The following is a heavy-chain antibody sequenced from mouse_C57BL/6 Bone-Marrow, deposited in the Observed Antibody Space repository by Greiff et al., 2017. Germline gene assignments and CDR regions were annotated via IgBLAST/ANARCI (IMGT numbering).Heavy chain of an antibody. CDR2: IDPETGGP. D-gene: IGHD1-1*01. J-gene: IGHJ3*01. CDR1: GYTFTDYE. V-gene: IGHV1-15*01. CDR3: TREGFYGSSLFAY. Sequence: VQLQQSGAELVRPGASVTLSCKASGYTFTDYEMHWVKQTPVHGLEWIGAIDPETGGPAYNQKFKGKAILTADKSSSTAYMELRSLTSEDSAVYYCTREGFYGSSLFAYWGQGTLVTVSA.